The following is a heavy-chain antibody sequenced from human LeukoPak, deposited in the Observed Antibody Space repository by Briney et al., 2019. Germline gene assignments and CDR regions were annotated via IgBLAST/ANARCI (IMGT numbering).Heavy chain of an antibody. D-gene: IGHD5-12*01. CDR3: ARSNDYDYHFNY. CDR2: FIPILDTT. CDR1: GYTFTSYY. Sequence: SVKVSCKASGYTFTSYYMHWVRQAPGQGLEWMGGFIPILDTTNYAPNFQGRVTITTDESSTTAYMELSSLKWEDTALYYCARSNDYDYHFNYWGQGTLVTVSS. V-gene: IGHV1-69*16. J-gene: IGHJ4*02.